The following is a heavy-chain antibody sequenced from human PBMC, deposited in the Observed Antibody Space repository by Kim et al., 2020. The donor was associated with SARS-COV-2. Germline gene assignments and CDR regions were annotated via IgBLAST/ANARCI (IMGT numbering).Heavy chain of an antibody. Sequence: ADSVKGRFTISRDNAKNSLYLQMNSLRAEETAVYYCARDKGIVGATGFDYWGQGTLVTVSS. CDR3: ARDKGIVGATGFDY. V-gene: IGHV3-21*01. J-gene: IGHJ4*02. D-gene: IGHD1-26*01.